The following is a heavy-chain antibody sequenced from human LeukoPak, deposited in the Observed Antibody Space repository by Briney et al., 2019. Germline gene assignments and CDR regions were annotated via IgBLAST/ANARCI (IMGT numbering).Heavy chain of an antibody. J-gene: IGHJ4*02. V-gene: IGHV4-4*07. CDR1: GGSISSYY. CDR2: IYTSGST. Sequence: SETMSLTCTVSGGSISSYYWSWLRQPAGKGLEWIGRIYTSGSTNYNPSLKSRVTMSVDTSKNQFSLKLSSVTAADTAVYYCARDGIGYYDSSGYYYWGQGTLVTVSS. D-gene: IGHD3-22*01. CDR3: ARDGIGYYDSSGYYY.